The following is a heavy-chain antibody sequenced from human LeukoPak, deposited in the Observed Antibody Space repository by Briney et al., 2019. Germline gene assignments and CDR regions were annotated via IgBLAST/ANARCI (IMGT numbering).Heavy chain of an antibody. Sequence: SETLSLTCTVSGGSISSYYWSWIRQPPGKGLEWIGYIYYSGSTNYNPSLKSRVTISVDTSKNQFSLKLSSVTAADTAVYYCARAGYSSGWNPGYWGQGTLVTVSS. CDR1: GGSISSYY. CDR3: ARAGYSSGWNPGY. CDR2: IYYSGST. J-gene: IGHJ4*02. V-gene: IGHV4-59*01. D-gene: IGHD6-19*01.